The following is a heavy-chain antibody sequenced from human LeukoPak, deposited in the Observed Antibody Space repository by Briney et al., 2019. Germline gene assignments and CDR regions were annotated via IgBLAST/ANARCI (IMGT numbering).Heavy chain of an antibody. CDR1: GGSISSSSYY. D-gene: IGHD5-24*01. CDR2: IYYSGST. V-gene: IGHV4-39*01. J-gene: IGHJ3*02. Sequence: SETLSLTCTVSGGSISSSSYYWGWIRQPPGKGLEWIGSIYYSGSTYYNPSLKSRVTISVDTSKNQFSLKLSSVTAADTAVYYCARGDVQWLQTTRYAFDIWGQGTMVTVSS. CDR3: ARGDVQWLQTTRYAFDI.